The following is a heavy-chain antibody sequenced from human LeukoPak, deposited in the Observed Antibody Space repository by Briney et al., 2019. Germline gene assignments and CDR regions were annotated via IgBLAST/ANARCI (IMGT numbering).Heavy chain of an antibody. CDR1: GYTFTSYG. CDR2: ISAYNGNT. Sequence: ASVKVSCKGSGYTFTSYGISWVRQAPGQGLEWMGWISAYNGNTNYEQKLQGRVTMTTDTSTSTAYMELRSPRSHDTTVYYCARDVVRFLEWRNGYDAFDLWGQGTMVTVSS. D-gene: IGHD3-3*01. CDR3: ARDVVRFLEWRNGYDAFDL. V-gene: IGHV1-18*01. J-gene: IGHJ3*01.